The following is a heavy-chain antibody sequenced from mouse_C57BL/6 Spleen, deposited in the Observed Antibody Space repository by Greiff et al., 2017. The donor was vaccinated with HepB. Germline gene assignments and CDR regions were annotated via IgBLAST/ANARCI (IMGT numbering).Heavy chain of an antibody. D-gene: IGHD3-3*01. Sequence: VKLQESGAELVRPGTSVKVSCKASGYAFTNYLIEWVKQRPGQGLEWIGVINPGSGGTNYNEKFKGKATLTADKASSTAYMQLSSLTSEDSAVYFCAREGGRGWFAYWGQGTLVTVSA. V-gene: IGHV1-54*01. J-gene: IGHJ3*01. CDR1: GYAFTNYL. CDR3: AREGGRGWFAY. CDR2: INPGSGGT.